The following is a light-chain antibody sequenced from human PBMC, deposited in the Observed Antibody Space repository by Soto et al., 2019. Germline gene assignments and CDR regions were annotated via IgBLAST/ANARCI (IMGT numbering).Light chain of an antibody. CDR2: GAS. J-gene: IGKJ1*01. Sequence: EIELTQSPGTLSLSPGERATLSCRASQSVSSSYLAWYQQKPGQAHRLLIYGASSRATGIPDRFSGSGSGTDFTLTISRLEPEDFAVYYCQQYGSSFPFGQGTKVEIK. CDR1: QSVSSSY. V-gene: IGKV3-20*01. CDR3: QQYGSSFP.